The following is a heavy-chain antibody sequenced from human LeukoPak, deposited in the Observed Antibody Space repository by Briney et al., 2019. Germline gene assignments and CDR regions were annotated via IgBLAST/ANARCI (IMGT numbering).Heavy chain of an antibody. V-gene: IGHV3-30-3*01. D-gene: IGHD6-13*01. Sequence: GGSLRLSCAASGFTFSSYAMHWVRQAPGKGLEWVAVISYDGSNKYYADSVKGRFTISRDNSKNTLYLQMNSLRAEDTAVYYCARDKYSSSWYHPGALDYWGQGTLVTVSS. CDR3: ARDKYSSSWYHPGALDY. CDR2: ISYDGSNK. CDR1: GFTFSSYA. J-gene: IGHJ4*02.